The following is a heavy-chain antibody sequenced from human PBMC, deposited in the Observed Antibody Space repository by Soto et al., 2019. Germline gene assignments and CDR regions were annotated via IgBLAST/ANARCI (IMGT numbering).Heavy chain of an antibody. D-gene: IGHD2-21*02. Sequence: PVGSLRLSCAASGFTFSGSAVHWVRQPSGKGLEWVGRIRNKVNSYATAYSASVKGSFTVSRDNSKNTAYLQMNSLEIEDTAVYYCTRANECSDCDGYFELLGRGALVTVSS. CDR1: GFTFSGSA. V-gene: IGHV3-73*01. CDR3: TRANECSDCDGYFEL. CDR2: IRNKVNSYAT. J-gene: IGHJ2*01.